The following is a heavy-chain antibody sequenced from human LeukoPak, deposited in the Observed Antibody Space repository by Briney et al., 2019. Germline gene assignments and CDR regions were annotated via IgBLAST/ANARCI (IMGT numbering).Heavy chain of an antibody. D-gene: IGHD1-1*01. Sequence: PGRSLRLSCAASGFTFDDYAMHWVRQAPGKGLEWVSGIDWNSDTIGYADSVKGRFTNSRDNAKNSLYLQMNSLRAEDTALYYCAKSEAATGGRFDPWGQGTLVTVSS. V-gene: IGHV3-9*01. J-gene: IGHJ5*02. CDR2: IDWNSDTI. CDR1: GFTFDDYA. CDR3: AKSEAATGGRFDP.